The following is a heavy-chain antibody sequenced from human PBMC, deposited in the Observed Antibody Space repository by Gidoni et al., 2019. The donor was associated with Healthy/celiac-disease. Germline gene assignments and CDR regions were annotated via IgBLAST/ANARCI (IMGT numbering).Heavy chain of an antibody. CDR2: IRSKANSYAT. D-gene: IGHD3-3*01. V-gene: IGHV3-73*02. Sequence: EVQPVESGGGLVQPGGSLTLSCAASGFTFSGSAMHWVRQASGKGLEWGGSIRSKANSYATAYAASVKGRFTISRDDSKNTAYLQMNSLKTEDTAVYYCTRLYYDFWSGYLPKTYYYYGMDVWGKGTTVTVSS. J-gene: IGHJ6*04. CDR1: GFTFSGSA. CDR3: TRLYYDFWSGYLPKTYYYYGMDV.